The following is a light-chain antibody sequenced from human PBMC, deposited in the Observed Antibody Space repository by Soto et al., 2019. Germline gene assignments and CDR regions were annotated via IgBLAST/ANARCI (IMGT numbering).Light chain of an antibody. V-gene: IGKV3-20*01. Sequence: ETVLTQSPGTLSLSPGERVTGSCRVSQTLSNSFIAWYQQKPGQAPRLLIYDTSSRATGVPDRYSAGGSGTDFTLTISRLEPEDFAVFFCQQYGTSEIIFGQGTRLEIK. CDR1: QTLSNSF. CDR3: QQYGTSEII. J-gene: IGKJ5*01. CDR2: DTS.